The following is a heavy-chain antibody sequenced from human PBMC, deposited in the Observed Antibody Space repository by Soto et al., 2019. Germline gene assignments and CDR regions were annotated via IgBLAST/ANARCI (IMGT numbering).Heavy chain of an antibody. CDR2: ISGSGVST. CDR3: AKFYCISIMCQVPAAKSTGGFEI. CDR1: GFTFSSYA. J-gene: IGHJ3*02. Sequence: EPQFLESGGGLGHPGGSLRLSCAASGFTFSSYAMSWVRQAPGKGLEWVAAISGSGVSTYYADSVRGRSTISRDNSKKTVDLQMNSLRAEDTAVYYCAKFYCISIMCQVPAAKSTGGFEIWGQGTLVTVS. V-gene: IGHV3-23*01. D-gene: IGHD2-2*01.